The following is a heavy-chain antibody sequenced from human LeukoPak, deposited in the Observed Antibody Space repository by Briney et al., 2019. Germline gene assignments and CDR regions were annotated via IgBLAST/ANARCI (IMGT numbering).Heavy chain of an antibody. D-gene: IGHD3/OR15-3a*01. Sequence: PSETLSLTCTVFGDSIISSSHYWGWIRQPPGKGLDWIGSIYYSGSTHFNPSLQSRVTMSVDASKNQFSLKLSSVNAADTAGYYCARHWTGYYYYGMDVWGQGTTVTVSS. CDR3: ARHWTGYYYYGMDV. V-gene: IGHV4-39*01. CDR1: GDSIISSSHY. J-gene: IGHJ6*02. CDR2: IYYSGST.